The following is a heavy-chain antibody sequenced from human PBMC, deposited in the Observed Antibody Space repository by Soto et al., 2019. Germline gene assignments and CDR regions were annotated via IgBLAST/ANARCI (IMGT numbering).Heavy chain of an antibody. CDR1: GGSVSSGSYY. CDR2: IYSSGST. D-gene: IGHD5-12*01. Sequence: QVQLQESGPGLVKPSETLSLTCTVSGGSVSSGSYYWNWIRQPPGKGLEWIGYIYSSGSTNYNPSLKSRVTLSLDPPKNQFSLKLTSLTASDTAMYYCARDGYTNFDYWGQGTLVTVSS. V-gene: IGHV4-61*01. CDR3: ARDGYTNFDY. J-gene: IGHJ4*02.